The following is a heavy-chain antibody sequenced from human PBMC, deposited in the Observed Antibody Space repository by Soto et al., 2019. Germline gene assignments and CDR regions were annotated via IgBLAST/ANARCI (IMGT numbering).Heavy chain of an antibody. CDR2: INPNRGGT. CDR1: GYTFTGYY. Sequence: QVQLVQSGAEVKKPGASVKVSCKASGYTFTGYYMHWVRQAPGQGLEWMGWINPNRGGTNYAQKFQGWVTMTRDTSISTAYMELSRLRSDDTAVYYCAREGGEYSGYEGDQNWFDPWGQGTLVNVSS. CDR3: AREGGEYSGYEGDQNWFDP. V-gene: IGHV1-2*04. J-gene: IGHJ5*02. D-gene: IGHD5-12*01.